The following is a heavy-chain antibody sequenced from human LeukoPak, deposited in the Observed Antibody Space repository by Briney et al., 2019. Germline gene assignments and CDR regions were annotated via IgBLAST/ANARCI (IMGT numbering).Heavy chain of an antibody. V-gene: IGHV4-59*12. Sequence: SETLSLTCTVSGGSISSYYWSWIRQPPGKGLEWIGYIYYSGSTSYNPSLKSRVTMSIDTSKNKFSLRLSSLTAADTALYYCARDPYGAYDYWGQGTLVTVSS. D-gene: IGHD4/OR15-4a*01. CDR3: ARDPYGAYDY. CDR1: GGSISSYY. J-gene: IGHJ4*02. CDR2: IYYSGST.